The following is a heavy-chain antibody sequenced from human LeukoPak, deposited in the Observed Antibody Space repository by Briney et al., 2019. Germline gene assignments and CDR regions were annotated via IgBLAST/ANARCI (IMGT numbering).Heavy chain of an antibody. CDR1: GSTFSSYW. CDR2: INSDGSST. V-gene: IGHV3-74*01. J-gene: IGHJ4*02. Sequence: GGSLRLSCAASGSTFSSYWMHWVRQAPGKGLEWVSRINSDGSSTSYADSVKGRFTIPRDNSKNTLYLQMNSLRAEGTAVYYCAKEDSNWDWGQGTLVTVSS. CDR3: AKEDSNWD. D-gene: IGHD7-27*01.